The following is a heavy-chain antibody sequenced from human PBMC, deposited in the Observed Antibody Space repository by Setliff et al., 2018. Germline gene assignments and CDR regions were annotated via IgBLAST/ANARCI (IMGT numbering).Heavy chain of an antibody. V-gene: IGHV3-23*01. D-gene: IGHD3-3*01. CDR3: ARDVYDFRTGLGGP. Sequence: PGGSLRLSCVASTFTFTKYAVTWVRQAPGKGLEWVSSIHVSGGSTYYADSVKGRFTISRDNAHGSLYLQMNSLRVEDTAVYFCARDVYDFRTGLGGPWGRGVLVTVSS. CDR1: TFTFTKYA. J-gene: IGHJ5*02. CDR2: IHVSGGST.